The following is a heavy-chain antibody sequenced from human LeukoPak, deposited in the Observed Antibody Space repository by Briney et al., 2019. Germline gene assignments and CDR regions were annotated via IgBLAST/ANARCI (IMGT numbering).Heavy chain of an antibody. CDR3: ARARSGWSRIIDY. CDR1: GGSISSYY. D-gene: IGHD6-19*01. CDR2: IYYSGST. Sequence: SETLSLTCTVSGGSISSYYWSWIRQPPGKGLEWIGYIYYSGSTNYNPSLKSRVTISVDTSKNQCSLKLSSVTAADTAVYYCARARSGWSRIIDYWGQGTLVTVSS. J-gene: IGHJ4*02. V-gene: IGHV4-59*01.